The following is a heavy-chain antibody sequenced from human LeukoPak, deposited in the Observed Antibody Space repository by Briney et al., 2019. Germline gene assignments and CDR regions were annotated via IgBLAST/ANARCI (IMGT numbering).Heavy chain of an antibody. CDR1: GFTFSSYA. V-gene: IGHV3-30*04. Sequence: PLRLSCAASGFTFSSYAMHWVRQAPGKGLEWVAVISYDGSNKYYADSVKGRFTISRDNSKNTLYLQMNSLRAEDTAVYYCAKDRSGQWLALDYWGQGTLVTVSS. CDR3: AKDRSGQWLALDY. D-gene: IGHD6-19*01. J-gene: IGHJ4*02. CDR2: ISYDGSNK.